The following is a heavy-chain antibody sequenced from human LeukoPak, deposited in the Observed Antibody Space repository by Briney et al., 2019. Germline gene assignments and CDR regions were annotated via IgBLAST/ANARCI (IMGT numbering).Heavy chain of an antibody. J-gene: IGHJ3*02. V-gene: IGHV3-48*01. Sequence: GGSLRPSCAASGFTFSSYSMNWVRQAPGKGLEWVSYISSSSSTIYYADSVKGRFTISRDNAKNSLYLQMNSLRAEDTAVYYCARDPEGYSSSSGDAFDIWGQGTMVTVSS. CDR2: ISSSSSTI. D-gene: IGHD6-6*01. CDR3: ARDPEGYSSSSGDAFDI. CDR1: GFTFSSYS.